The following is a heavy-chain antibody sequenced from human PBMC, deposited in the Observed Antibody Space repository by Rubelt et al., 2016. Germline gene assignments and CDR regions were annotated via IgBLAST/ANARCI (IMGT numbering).Heavy chain of an antibody. J-gene: IGHJ4*02. CDR1: GGSISNSIYY. CDR3: ASSPSQWQWLGILAH. V-gene: IGHV3-53*03. CDR2: IFSGDIT. Sequence: LQLQESGPGLVKPSETLSLTCIVSGGSISNSIYYWGWIRQPPGKGLEWVSIIFSGDITYYADSVKGRFTISRDNSKNTRYLQRNSLRAECTAVYYGASSPSQWQWLGILAHGGKGTQGTV. D-gene: IGHD6-19*01.